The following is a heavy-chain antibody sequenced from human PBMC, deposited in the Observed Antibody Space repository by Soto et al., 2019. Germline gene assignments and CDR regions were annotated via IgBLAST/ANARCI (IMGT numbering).Heavy chain of an antibody. J-gene: IGHJ6*02. CDR2: ISGSGGST. Sequence: GGSLRLSCAASGFTFSSYAMSWVRQAPGKGLEWVSAISGSGGSTYYADSVKGRFTISRDNSKNTLYLQMNSLRAEDTAVYYCAKRWLVQKVQPGGGMDVWGQGTTVTVSS. D-gene: IGHD6-19*01. V-gene: IGHV3-23*01. CDR3: AKRWLVQKVQPGGGMDV. CDR1: GFTFSSYA.